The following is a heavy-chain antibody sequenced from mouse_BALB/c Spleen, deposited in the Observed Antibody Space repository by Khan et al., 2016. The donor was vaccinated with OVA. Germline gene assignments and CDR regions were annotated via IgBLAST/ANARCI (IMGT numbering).Heavy chain of an antibody. V-gene: IGHV1-7*01. CDR1: GYTFTTYW. D-gene: IGHD2-12*01. Sequence: QVQLKESGAELAKPGASVEMSCKASGYTFTTYWMHWVKQRPGQGLEWIGYIDPTTGYTKYNQKFKDKATLTADKSSSTAYMQLSSLTSEDSAVYYCTRRGLYEIFTYWGQGNLVTVFA. CDR2: IDPTTGYT. CDR3: TRRGLYEIFTY. J-gene: IGHJ3*01.